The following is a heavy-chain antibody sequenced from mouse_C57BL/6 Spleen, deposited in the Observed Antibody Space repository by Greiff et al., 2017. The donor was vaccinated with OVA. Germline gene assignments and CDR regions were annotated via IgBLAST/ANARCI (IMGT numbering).Heavy chain of an antibody. Sequence: QVQLKESGPGLVQPSQSLSITCTVSGFSLTSYGVHWVRQSPGKGLEWLGVIWRGGSTDYNAAFMSRLSITKDNSKSQVFFKMNSLQADDTAIYYCAKIGYYGSSYDAYWGQGTLVTVSA. J-gene: IGHJ3*01. CDR1: GFSLTSYG. CDR3: AKIGYYGSSYDAY. CDR2: IWRGGST. D-gene: IGHD1-1*01. V-gene: IGHV2-5*01.